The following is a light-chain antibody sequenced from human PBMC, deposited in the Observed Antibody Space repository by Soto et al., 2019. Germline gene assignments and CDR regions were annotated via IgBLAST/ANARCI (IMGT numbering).Light chain of an antibody. CDR2: DVN. CDR1: SSDIGAYNF. J-gene: IGLJ2*01. CDR3: TSWTTSTTMI. Sequence: QSVLTQPASVSGSPGQSITISCTGTSSDIGAYNFVSWYQQHPGKATKLMLYDVNIRPSGVSNRFSGSKSGNTASLTISGLQAEDEADYYCTSWTTSTTMIFGGGTQLTVL. V-gene: IGLV2-14*03.